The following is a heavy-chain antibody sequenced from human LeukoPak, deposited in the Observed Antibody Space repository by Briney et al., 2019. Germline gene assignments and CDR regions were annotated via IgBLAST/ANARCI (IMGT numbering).Heavy chain of an antibody. CDR2: IYYSGNT. V-gene: IGHV4-61*05. J-gene: IGHJ6*02. D-gene: IGHD4-17*01. CDR1: GVSISSSTYY. CDR3: ARHSYGDYAGNYVMDV. Sequence: SETLSLTCTVSGVSISSSTYYWGWIRQPPGKGLEWIGYIYYSGNTNYNPSLKSRVTISVDTSKNQFSLKLSSVTAADTAVYYCARHSYGDYAGNYVMDVWGQGTTVTVSS.